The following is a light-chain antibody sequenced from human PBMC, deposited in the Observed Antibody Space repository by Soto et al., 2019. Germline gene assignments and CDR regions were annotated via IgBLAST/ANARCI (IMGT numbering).Light chain of an antibody. CDR1: SSDIGAYNY. CDR3: SSLAVSNDRRV. J-gene: IGLJ3*02. Sequence: QSALTQPPSASGSPGQSITISCTGTSSDIGAYNYVSWYQQHPGKAPKLMIHEVSKRPSGVPDRFSGSKSGNTASLTVSGLQAEDGAEYNSSSLAVSNDRRVFGGGTQVTVL. CDR2: EVS. V-gene: IGLV2-8*01.